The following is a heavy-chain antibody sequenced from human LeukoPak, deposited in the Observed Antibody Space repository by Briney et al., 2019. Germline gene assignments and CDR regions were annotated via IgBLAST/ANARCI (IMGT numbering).Heavy chain of an antibody. CDR2: INPSGGST. CDR3: ARAGLGYCSGGSCYSWYYYYYYMDV. D-gene: IGHD2-15*01. CDR1: GYTFTGYY. J-gene: IGHJ6*03. Sequence: ASVKVSCKASGYTFTGYYMHWVRQAPGQGLEWMGIINPSGGSTSYAQKFQGRVTMTRDMSTSTVYMELSSLRSEDTAVYYCARAGLGYCSGGSCYSWYYYYYYMDVWGKGTTVTASS. V-gene: IGHV1-46*01.